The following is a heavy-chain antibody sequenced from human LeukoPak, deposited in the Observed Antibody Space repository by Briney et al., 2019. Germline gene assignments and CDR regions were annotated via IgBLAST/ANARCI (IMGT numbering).Heavy chain of an antibody. V-gene: IGHV4-59*08. CDR1: GASVSGDY. CDR3: ARHPFSSPFDH. J-gene: IGHJ4*02. Sequence: XETLSLTCTVSGASVSGDYWSWIRQPPGKGLEWIGYIYVSGNSNYNPSLKSRVSISLDTSKNQVSLTLTSVTAADTAVYYCARHPFSSPFDHWGQGALVAVSS. D-gene: IGHD2/OR15-2a*01. CDR2: IYVSGNS.